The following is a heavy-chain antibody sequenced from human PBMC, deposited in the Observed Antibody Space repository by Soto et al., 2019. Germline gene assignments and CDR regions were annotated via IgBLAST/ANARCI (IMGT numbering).Heavy chain of an antibody. D-gene: IGHD3-10*01. Sequence: PSETLSLTCAVSGGSISSSNWWSWVRQPPGKGLEWIGEIYHSGSTYYNPSLKSRVTISVDTSKNQFSLKLSSVTAADTAVYYCARVTLTMVRGVIRDYWGQGTLVTVS. CDR1: GGSISSSNW. CDR2: IYHSGST. V-gene: IGHV4-4*02. J-gene: IGHJ4*02. CDR3: ARVTLTMVRGVIRDY.